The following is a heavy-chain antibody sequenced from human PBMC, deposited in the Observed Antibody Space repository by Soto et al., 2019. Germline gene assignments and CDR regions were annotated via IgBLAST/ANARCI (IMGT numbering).Heavy chain of an antibody. V-gene: IGHV3-21*01. CDR3: LIFKTPQEELKATDVKPSAFDI. D-gene: IGHD2-21*01. CDR2: ISSSSSYI. J-gene: IGHJ3*02. Sequence: GGSLRLSCAASGFTFSSYSMNWVRQAPGKGLEWVSSISSSSSYIYYADSVKGRFTISRDNAKNTLNLQMNSLRAEDTDVYYFLIFKTPQEELKATDVKPSAFDIWGQGTMVTVSS. CDR1: GFTFSSYS.